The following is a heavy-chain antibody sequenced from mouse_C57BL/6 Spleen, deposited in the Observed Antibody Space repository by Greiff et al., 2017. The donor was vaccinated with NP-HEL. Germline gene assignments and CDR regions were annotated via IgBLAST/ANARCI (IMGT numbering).Heavy chain of an antibody. V-gene: IGHV1-54*01. CDR3: ARWDYYGSSPDY. CDR2: INPGSGGT. CDR1: GYAFTNYL. D-gene: IGHD1-1*01. Sequence: QVQLQQSGAELVRPGTSVKVSCKASGYAFTNYLIEWVKQRPGQGLEWIGVINPGSGGTNYNEKFKGKATLTADKSSSTAYMQLSILTSEDSAVYFCARWDYYGSSPDYWGQGTTLTVSS. J-gene: IGHJ2*01.